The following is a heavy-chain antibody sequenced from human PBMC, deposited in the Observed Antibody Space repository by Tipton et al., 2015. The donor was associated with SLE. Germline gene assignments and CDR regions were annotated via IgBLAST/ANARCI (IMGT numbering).Heavy chain of an antibody. CDR1: GGSISRSTSY. J-gene: IGHJ5*02. CDR3: ARERGGYCPDGVCSRAWFDP. V-gene: IGHV4-39*07. D-gene: IGHD2-8*01. CDR2: ISSSGST. Sequence: GLVKPSETLSLTCTVSGGSISRSTSYWGWIRQPPGKGLEWIASISSSGSTDHNPSLKSRVTISSDTSTNQFSLQLSSVTAADTAVYYCARERGGYCPDGVCSRAWFDPWGQGTLVTVSS.